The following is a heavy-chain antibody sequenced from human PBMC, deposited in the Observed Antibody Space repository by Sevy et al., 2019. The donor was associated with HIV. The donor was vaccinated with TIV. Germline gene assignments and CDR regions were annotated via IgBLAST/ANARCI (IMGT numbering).Heavy chain of an antibody. J-gene: IGHJ6*02. D-gene: IGHD3-10*01. CDR3: ARGGSGDYYYYGVDV. V-gene: IGHV3-30*03. Sequence: GGSLRLSCVGSGFTFRNFGVHWLRQAPGKGLEWLSVVSYDGSSKYYVASVKGRFIVSRDNSKNTLYLQMNSLRTEDTDVYYCARGGSGDYYYYGVDVWGQRTTVTVSS. CDR2: VSYDGSSK. CDR1: GFTFRNFG.